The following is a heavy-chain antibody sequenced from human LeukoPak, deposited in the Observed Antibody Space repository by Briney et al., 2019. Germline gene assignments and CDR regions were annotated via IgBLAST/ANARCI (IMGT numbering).Heavy chain of an antibody. D-gene: IGHD1-7*01. CDR3: ARAEWELGSFNY. Sequence: PGGSLRLSCAASGFTFSSYGMHWVRQAPGKGLEWVAFIRYDGSNKYYADSVKGRFTISRDNSKNSLYLQMNSLRAEDTAVYYCARAEWELGSFNYWGQGTLVTVSS. J-gene: IGHJ4*02. CDR2: IRYDGSNK. CDR1: GFTFSSYG. V-gene: IGHV3-30*02.